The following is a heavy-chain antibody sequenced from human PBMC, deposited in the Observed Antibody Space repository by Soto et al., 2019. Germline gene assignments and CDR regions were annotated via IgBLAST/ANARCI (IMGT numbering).Heavy chain of an antibody. Sequence: QVQLVQSGAEVKKPGSSVKVSCKASGGTFSSYAISWVRQAPGQGLEWMGGIIPIFGTANYALKFQGRVTITADESTSTASMKLSSLRSKDTEVYYCARDHIWFRNPYYYAMDVWSQGPTVMVSS. CDR2: IIPIFGTA. J-gene: IGHJ6*02. D-gene: IGHD3-10*01. CDR1: GGTFSSYA. V-gene: IGHV1-69*01. CDR3: ARDHIWFRNPYYYAMDV.